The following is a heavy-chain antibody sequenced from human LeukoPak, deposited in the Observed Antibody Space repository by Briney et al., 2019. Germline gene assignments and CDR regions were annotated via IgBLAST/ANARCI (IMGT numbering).Heavy chain of an antibody. CDR3: AKDRVCSGGSCYFDY. V-gene: IGHV3-23*01. Sequence: GGSLRLSCAASGFTFSSYAMNWVRQAPGKGLEWVSGIIGSGGSTFYADSVKGRFTISRDNSKNTLYLQMNSLRAEDTAVYYCAKDRVCSGGSCYFDYWGQGTLVTVSS. D-gene: IGHD2-15*01. CDR1: GFTFSSYA. CDR2: IIGSGGST. J-gene: IGHJ4*02.